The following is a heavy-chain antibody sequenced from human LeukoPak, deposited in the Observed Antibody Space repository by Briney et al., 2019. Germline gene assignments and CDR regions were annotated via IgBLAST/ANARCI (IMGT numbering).Heavy chain of an antibody. V-gene: IGHV3-23*01. D-gene: IGHD6-13*01. J-gene: IGHJ4*02. Sequence: PGGSLRLSCAASGFTFSSYAMSWVRQAPGKGLEWVSAISGSGGSTYYADSVKGRFTISRDNSKNTLYLQMNSLRAEDTAVYYCAKGLSFGPVAAAGPVFDYWGQGTLVTVSS. CDR2: ISGSGGST. CDR3: AKGLSFGPVAAAGPVFDY. CDR1: GFTFSSYA.